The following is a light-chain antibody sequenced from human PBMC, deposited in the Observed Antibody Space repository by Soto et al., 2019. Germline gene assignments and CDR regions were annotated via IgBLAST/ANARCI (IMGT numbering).Light chain of an antibody. CDR3: SSYAGRNNLRI. Sequence: QSALTQPPSASGSPGQSVTISCTGTSSDIGGYNYVSWYQQHPGKAPQVLIFDVTKRPAGVPDRFSGSKSGNTASLTVSGLQAEDEAVYYCSSYAGRNNLRIFGGGTKLTVL. J-gene: IGLJ2*01. CDR2: DVT. V-gene: IGLV2-8*01. CDR1: SSDIGGYNY.